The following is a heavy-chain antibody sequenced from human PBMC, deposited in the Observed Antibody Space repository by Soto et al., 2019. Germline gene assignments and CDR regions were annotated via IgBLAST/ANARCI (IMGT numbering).Heavy chain of an antibody. J-gene: IGHJ4*02. CDR2: IWYDGSNK. CDR3: ARDPLDYGDSGGRFDY. D-gene: IGHD4-17*01. CDR1: GFTFSSYG. V-gene: IGHV3-33*01. Sequence: QVQLVESGGGVVQPGRSLRLSCAASGFTFSSYGMHWVRQAPGKGLEWVAVIWYDGSNKYYADSVKGRFTISRDNSKNTLYLQMNSLRAEDTAVYYCARDPLDYGDSGGRFDYWGQGTLVTVSS.